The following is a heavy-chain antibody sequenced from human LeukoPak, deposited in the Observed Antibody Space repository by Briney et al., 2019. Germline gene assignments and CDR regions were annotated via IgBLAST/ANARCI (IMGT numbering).Heavy chain of an antibody. CDR2: MYSSGST. J-gene: IGHJ4*02. V-gene: IGHV4-39*07. CDR1: GGSIIISSYY. CDR3: ARGPRGKGVDY. Sequence: PSETLSLTCTVSGGSIIISSYYWGWIRQPPGKGLEWIGSMYSSGSTYYNPSLKSRVIISVDTSKNQFSLKLSSVTAADTAVYYCARGPRGKGVDYWGQGTLVTVSS. D-gene: IGHD4-23*01.